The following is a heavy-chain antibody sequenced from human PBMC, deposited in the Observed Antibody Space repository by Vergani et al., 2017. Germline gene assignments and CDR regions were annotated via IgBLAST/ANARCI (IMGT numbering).Heavy chain of an antibody. D-gene: IGHD3-9*01. CDR3: AKDLDDILTGPFDY. Sequence: EVQLEESGGGLVLPGRSLRLSCVASGFTSAGYAMHWVRQAPGKGLEWVSGISWNSNSIGYADSVKGRFTISRDNAKNSLYLQMNSLRAEDTAVYYCAKDLDDILTGPFDYWGQGTLVTVSS. V-gene: IGHV3-9*02. J-gene: IGHJ4*02. CDR2: ISWNSNSI. CDR1: GFTSAGYA.